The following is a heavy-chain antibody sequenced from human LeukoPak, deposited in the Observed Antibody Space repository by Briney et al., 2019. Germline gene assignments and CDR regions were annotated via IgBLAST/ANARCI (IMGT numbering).Heavy chain of an antibody. CDR2: ISGSGGST. D-gene: IGHD3-10*01. Sequence: GGSLRLSCAASGFTFSSYAMSWVRQAPGKGLEWVSAISGSGGSTYYADSVKGRFTISRGNSKNTLYLQMNSLRAEDTAVYYCAKGRSSGSYYTLFDYWGQGTLVTVSS. J-gene: IGHJ4*02. CDR1: GFTFSSYA. CDR3: AKGRSSGSYYTLFDY. V-gene: IGHV3-23*01.